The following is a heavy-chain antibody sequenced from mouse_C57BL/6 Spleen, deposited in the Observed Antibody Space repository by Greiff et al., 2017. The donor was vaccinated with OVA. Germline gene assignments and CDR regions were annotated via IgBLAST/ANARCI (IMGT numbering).Heavy chain of an antibody. CDR2: IYPGDGDT. CDR1: GYAFSSSW. Sequence: VQLQQSGPELVKPGASVKISCKASGYAFSSSWMNWVKQRPGKGLEWIGRIYPGDGDTNYNGKFKGKATLTADKSSSTAYMQLSSLTSEDSAIYFCARSLYSNSYYYAMDYWGQGTSVTVSS. D-gene: IGHD2-5*01. V-gene: IGHV1-82*01. J-gene: IGHJ4*01. CDR3: ARSLYSNSYYYAMDY.